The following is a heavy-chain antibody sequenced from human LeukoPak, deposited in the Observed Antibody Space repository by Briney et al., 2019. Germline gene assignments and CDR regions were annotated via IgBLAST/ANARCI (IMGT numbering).Heavy chain of an antibody. CDR1: GFTFSRCW. D-gene: IGHD2/OR15-2a*01. CDR2: ISGSDGST. CDR3: AKDSAKKYDDY. V-gene: IGHV3-23*01. J-gene: IGHJ4*02. Sequence: PGGSLRLSCAASGFTFSRCWMSWVRQAPGKGLEWVSGISGSDGSTNYADSVKGRFTISRENSKNTLYLQMNSLRAEDTAVYYCAKDSAKKYDDYWGQGTLVTVSS.